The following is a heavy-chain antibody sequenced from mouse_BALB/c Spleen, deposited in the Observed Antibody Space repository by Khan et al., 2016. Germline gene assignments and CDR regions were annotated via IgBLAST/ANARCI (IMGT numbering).Heavy chain of an antibody. CDR1: GFNIKDTY. CDR3: ASYYVDY. CDR2: IDPANGNT. Sequence: EVQLQESGAELVKPGASVKLSCTASGFNIKDTYMHWVKQRPEQGLEWIGRIDPANGNTKYDPKFQGKATITADTSSNTAYLQLSSLTSEDTAVYYGASYYVDYWGQGTTLTVSS. V-gene: IGHV14-3*02. J-gene: IGHJ2*01.